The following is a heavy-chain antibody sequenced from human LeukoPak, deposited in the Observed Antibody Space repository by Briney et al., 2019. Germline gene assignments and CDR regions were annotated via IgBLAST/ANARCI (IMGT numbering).Heavy chain of an antibody. CDR3: AREGPITVTKNYFYYGMGV. CDR1: GYTFTSYY. J-gene: IGHJ6*04. D-gene: IGHD4-17*01. CDR2: INPSGGST. Sequence: ASVKVSCKASGYTFTSYYMHWVRQAPGQGLEWMGIINPSGGSTTYAQKFQGRVTMTRDTSTSTVYMELNSLRSEDTAVYYCAREGPITVTKNYFYYGMGVWGRGTTVTVSS. V-gene: IGHV1-46*01.